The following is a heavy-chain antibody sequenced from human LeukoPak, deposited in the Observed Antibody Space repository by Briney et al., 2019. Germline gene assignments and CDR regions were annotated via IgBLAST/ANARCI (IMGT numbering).Heavy chain of an antibody. CDR1: GFSFSDYP. J-gene: IGHJ4*02. Sequence: GGSLRLSCGGSGFSFSDYPMDWVRQAPGKGPEWVARIRDKSNGYTTEYAASVRNRFIISGDDSKNSLYFQLNSLKSEDTAVYYCARRGPDRALDYWGQGTMVTVSS. CDR2: IRDKSNGYTT. V-gene: IGHV3-72*01. D-gene: IGHD1-26*01. CDR3: ARRGPDRALDY.